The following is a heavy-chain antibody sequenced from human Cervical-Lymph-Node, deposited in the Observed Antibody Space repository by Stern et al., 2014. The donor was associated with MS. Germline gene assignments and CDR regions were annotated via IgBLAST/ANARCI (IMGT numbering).Heavy chain of an antibody. CDR3: ASPTSVTVGAMDA. D-gene: IGHD4-17*01. V-gene: IGHV1-69*01. CDR2: IIPIFGTA. CDR1: GGTFSTYA. Sequence: VQLVQSGAEVKKPGSSVKVSCKASGGTFSTYAINWVRQAPGQGLEWMGGIIPIFGTANYAQKCQGRVSITADDATSTAYMELSSLRSEDTAMYYCASPTSVTVGAMDAWGQGTAVTVSS. J-gene: IGHJ6*02.